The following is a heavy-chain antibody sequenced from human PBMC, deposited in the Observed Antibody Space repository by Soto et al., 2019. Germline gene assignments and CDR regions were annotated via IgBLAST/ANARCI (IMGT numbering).Heavy chain of an antibody. V-gene: IGHV3-64*01. CDR2: ISSNGGIT. J-gene: IGHJ4*02. D-gene: IGHD3-16*01. Sequence: EVQLVESGGGLVQPGGSLRLSCAASGFTFSSYDMHWVRQAPGKGLEYISAISSNGGITYYANSVKGRFTISRDNSKNMMYLQMGSLRAEDMAVYYCVRDTSFDYWGQGPLVTVSS. CDR1: GFTFSSYD. CDR3: VRDTSFDY.